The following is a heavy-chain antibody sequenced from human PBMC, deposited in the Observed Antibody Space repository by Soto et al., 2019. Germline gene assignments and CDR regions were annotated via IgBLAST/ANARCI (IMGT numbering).Heavy chain of an antibody. Sequence: SETLSLTCTVSGGSISSYYWSWIRQPPGKGLEWIGYIYYSGSTNYNPSLKSRVTISVDTSKNQFSLKLSSVTAADTAVYYCARDQAAYYDILTGYYNHWFDPWGQGTLVTVSS. CDR1: GGSISSYY. D-gene: IGHD3-9*01. J-gene: IGHJ5*02. CDR3: ARDQAAYYDILTGYYNHWFDP. V-gene: IGHV4-59*01. CDR2: IYYSGST.